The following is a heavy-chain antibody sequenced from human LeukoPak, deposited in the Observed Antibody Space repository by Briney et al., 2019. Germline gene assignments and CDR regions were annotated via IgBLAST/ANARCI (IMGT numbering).Heavy chain of an antibody. V-gene: IGHV4-59*08. CDR2: ILYSGTT. J-gene: IGHJ4*02. Sequence: PSETLSLTCTVSGGSISSYYWSWIRQPPGKGLEWIGYILYSGTTNSNPSLKSRVTISVDTSKNQISLKLSSVTAADTAVYYCARMGGDSGYATHWGQRTLVTVSS. CDR3: ARMGGDSGYATH. D-gene: IGHD5-12*01. CDR1: GGSISSYY.